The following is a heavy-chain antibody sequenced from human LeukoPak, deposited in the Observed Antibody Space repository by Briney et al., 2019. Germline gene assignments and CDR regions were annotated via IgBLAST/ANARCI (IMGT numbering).Heavy chain of an antibody. D-gene: IGHD4-17*01. V-gene: IGHV4-34*01. CDR1: GGSFSGYY. J-gene: IGHJ4*02. CDR3: ARDRNGEQDY. CDR2: INHSGST. Sequence: SETLSLTCAVYGGSFSGYYWSWIRQPPGKGLEWIGEINHSGSTNYNPSLKSRVTISVDTSKNQFSLKLSSVTAEDTAVYYCARDRNGEQDYWGQGTLVTVSS.